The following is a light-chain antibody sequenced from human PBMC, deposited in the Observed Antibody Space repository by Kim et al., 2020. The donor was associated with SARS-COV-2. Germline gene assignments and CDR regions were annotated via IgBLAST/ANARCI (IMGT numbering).Light chain of an antibody. CDR2: GAS. CDR1: QSVSSN. CDR3: QQYNNWPQT. V-gene: IGKV3-15*01. Sequence: VSPGESATLSCSASQSVSSNLAWYQQTPGQAPRLLIYGASTRATGIPARFSGSGSGTEFTLTISSLQSEDFAVYYCQQYNNWPQTFGQGTKVDIK. J-gene: IGKJ1*01.